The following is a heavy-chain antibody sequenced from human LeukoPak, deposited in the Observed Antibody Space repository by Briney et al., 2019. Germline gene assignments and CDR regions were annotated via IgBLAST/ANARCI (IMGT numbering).Heavy chain of an antibody. V-gene: IGHV3-7*01. CDR1: GFTFSCSW. CDR2: INQDGSAK. D-gene: IGHD3-3*01. Sequence: GSLRLSCPASGFTFSCSWMSWVRQAPGKGLEWVANINQDGSAKNYLDSVKGRFTISIDRGKNSLYLQMNSLRDEDTAVYYCARELSWSGRDYWGQGTLVTVSS. CDR3: ARELSWSGRDY. J-gene: IGHJ4*02.